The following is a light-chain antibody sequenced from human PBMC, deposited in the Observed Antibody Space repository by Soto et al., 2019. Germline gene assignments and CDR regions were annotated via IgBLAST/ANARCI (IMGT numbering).Light chain of an antibody. J-gene: IGLJ1*01. Sequence: QPVLTQPASVSGSPGQSITISCTGTSSDIGGYNYVSWYQQHPGKVPKLMIFEVSNRPSGVSYRFSGSKSGNTASLTISGLQAEDEADYYCSSYTGSSTLYVFGTGTKLTVL. CDR2: EVS. V-gene: IGLV2-14*01. CDR3: SSYTGSSTLYV. CDR1: SSDIGGYNY.